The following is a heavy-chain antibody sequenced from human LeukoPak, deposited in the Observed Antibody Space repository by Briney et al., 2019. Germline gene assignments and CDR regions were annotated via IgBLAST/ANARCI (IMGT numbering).Heavy chain of an antibody. CDR2: INHSGST. D-gene: IGHD6-13*01. CDR3: ARCVLAAADYYFDY. J-gene: IGHJ4*02. Sequence: SETLSLTCAVYGGSFSGYYWSWIRQPPGKGLEWIGEINHSGSTNYNPSLKSRVTISVDTSKNQFSLKLSSVTAADTAVYYCARCVLAAADYYFDYWGQGNLVTVSS. CDR1: GGSFSGYY. V-gene: IGHV4-34*01.